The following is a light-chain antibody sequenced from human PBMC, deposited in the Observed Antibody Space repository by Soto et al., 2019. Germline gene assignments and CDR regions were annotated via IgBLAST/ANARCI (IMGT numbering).Light chain of an antibody. CDR3: QQYNSYAET. V-gene: IGKV1-5*01. J-gene: IGKJ1*01. CDR1: QSSSNW. CDR2: DDS. Sequence: DIQMTQSPFTLSASVGDRVTITCRASQSSSNWLAWYQQKPGKAPKLLIYDDSSLQSGVPSRFSGSGSGTEFTLTISSLQPDDFATYYCQQYNSYAETFGQGTKVDIK.